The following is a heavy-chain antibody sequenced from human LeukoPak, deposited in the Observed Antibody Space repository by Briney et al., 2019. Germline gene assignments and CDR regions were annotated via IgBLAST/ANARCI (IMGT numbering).Heavy chain of an antibody. Sequence: PGGSLRLSCAASGFTFSNAWMSWVRQAPGKGLNWVGRIKSKTARATTDYAAPVKGRFTISRDDSKHTLYLQRNSLKTEDIAVYYCTTGSWFDPWGQGTLVTVSS. CDR3: TTGSWFDP. J-gene: IGHJ5*02. V-gene: IGHV3-15*01. CDR2: IKSKTARATT. CDR1: GFTFSNAW.